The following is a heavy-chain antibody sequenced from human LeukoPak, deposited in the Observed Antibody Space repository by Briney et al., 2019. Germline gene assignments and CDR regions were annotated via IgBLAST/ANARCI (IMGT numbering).Heavy chain of an antibody. V-gene: IGHV3-48*03. CDR3: ARAGSGRSPDWFDP. CDR2: ISSSGSTI. J-gene: IGHJ5*02. CDR1: GFTFSSYE. D-gene: IGHD1-26*01. Sequence: GGSLRLSCAASGFTFSSYEMNWVRQAPGKGLEWVSYISSSGSTIYYADSVKGRFTISRDNATNSLYLQMNSLRAEDTAVYYCARAGSGRSPDWFDPWGQGTLVTVSS.